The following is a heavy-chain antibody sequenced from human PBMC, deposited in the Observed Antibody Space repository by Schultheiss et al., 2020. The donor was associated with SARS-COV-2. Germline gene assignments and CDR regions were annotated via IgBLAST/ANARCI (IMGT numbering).Heavy chain of an antibody. CDR1: GGTFSSYA. D-gene: IGHD3-3*01. CDR2: IIPIFGTA. J-gene: IGHJ2*01. CDR3: ARDRYDFWSGYVSYWYFDL. V-gene: IGHV1-69*06. Sequence: SVKVSCKASGGTFSSYAISWVRQAPGQGLEWMGGIIPIFGTANYAQKFQGRVTITADKSTSTAYMELSSLRSEDTAVYYCARDRYDFWSGYVSYWYFDLWGRVTLVTVSS.